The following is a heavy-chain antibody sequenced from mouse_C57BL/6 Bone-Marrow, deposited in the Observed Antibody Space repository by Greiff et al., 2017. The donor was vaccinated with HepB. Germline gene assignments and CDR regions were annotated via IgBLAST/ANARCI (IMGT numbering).Heavy chain of an antibody. J-gene: IGHJ4*01. CDR3: ARNSLYYDYDDYAMDY. CDR2: IWSGGST. D-gene: IGHD2-4*01. V-gene: IGHV2-2*01. CDR1: GFSLTSYG. Sequence: QVQLKQSGPGLVQPSQSLSITCTVSGFSLTSYGVHWVRQSPGKGLEWLGVIWSGGSTDYNAAFISRLSISKNNSKSQVFFKMNSLQADDTAIYYCARNSLYYDYDDYAMDYWGQGTSVTVSS.